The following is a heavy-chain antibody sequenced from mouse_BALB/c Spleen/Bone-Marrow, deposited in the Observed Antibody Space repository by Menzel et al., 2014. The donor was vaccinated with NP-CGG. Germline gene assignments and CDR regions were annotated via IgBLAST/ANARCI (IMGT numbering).Heavy chain of an antibody. CDR1: GYTFTSYY. Sequence: VKLMESGPELVKPGASVRISCKASGYTFTSYYVHWVRQRPGQGLEWIGWIYPGDFNTKYNEKFKGKATLTADKSSSTASMQVSSLTSEDSAVYFCARKSQRAYDSMNYWSQGTSVTVSS. CDR3: ARKSQRAYDSMNY. J-gene: IGHJ4*01. CDR2: IYPGDFNT. D-gene: IGHD2-4*01. V-gene: IGHV1S56*01.